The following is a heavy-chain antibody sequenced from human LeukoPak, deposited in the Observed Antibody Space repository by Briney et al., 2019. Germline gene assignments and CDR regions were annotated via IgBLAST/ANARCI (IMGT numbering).Heavy chain of an antibody. V-gene: IGHV4-34*01. CDR3: ARARGTAAMGYYYYYGMDV. J-gene: IGHJ6*02. CDR1: GGSFSGYY. Sequence: SETLSLTCAVYGGSFSGYYWSWIRQPPGKGLEWIGEINHSGSTNYNPSLKSRVTISVDTSKNQFSLKLGSVTAADTAVYYCARARGTAAMGYYYYYGMDVWGQGTTVTVSS. CDR2: INHSGST. D-gene: IGHD2-2*01.